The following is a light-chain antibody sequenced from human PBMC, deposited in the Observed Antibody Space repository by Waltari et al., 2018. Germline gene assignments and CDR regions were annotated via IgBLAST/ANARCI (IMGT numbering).Light chain of an antibody. CDR1: QSINNY. J-gene: IGKJ2*01. V-gene: IGKV3-11*01. CDR2: DAS. CDR3: QLRDNWPPYT. Sequence: EIVLTQSPATLSLSPGQRATPSCRAIQSINNYLAWYQEKPGQPPRLPLADASSRATGIPARFSGSGSGTDFTLTISRLEPEDFAIYYCQLRDNWPPYTFGQGTKLEIK.